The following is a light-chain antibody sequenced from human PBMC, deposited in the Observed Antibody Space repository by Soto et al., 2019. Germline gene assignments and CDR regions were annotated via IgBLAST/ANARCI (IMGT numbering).Light chain of an antibody. J-gene: IGKJ4*01. CDR2: GVS. V-gene: IGKV1-39*01. Sequence: DIQMTQSPSSLSASVGDRVTITCRASQTIYNSLNWYQQRAGEAPKPLIYGVSTLQSGVPSRFSGSGSVTDFTLTISSLQPEDFATYYCQQSYSTPVTFGGGTKVDIK. CDR3: QQSYSTPVT. CDR1: QTIYNS.